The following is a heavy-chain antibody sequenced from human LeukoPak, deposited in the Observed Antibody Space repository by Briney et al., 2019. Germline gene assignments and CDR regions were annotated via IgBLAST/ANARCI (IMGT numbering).Heavy chain of an antibody. V-gene: IGHV1-2*02. CDR1: GYTFTGYY. CDR3: ARDLMGATDMGAPDY. J-gene: IGHJ4*02. D-gene: IGHD1-26*01. CDR2: INPNSGGT. Sequence: GASVKVSCKASGYTFTGYYMHWVRQAPGQGLEWMGWINPNSGGTNYAQKFQGRVTMTRDTSLSTAYMELSRLRSDDTAVYYCARDLMGATDMGAPDYWGQGTLVTVSS.